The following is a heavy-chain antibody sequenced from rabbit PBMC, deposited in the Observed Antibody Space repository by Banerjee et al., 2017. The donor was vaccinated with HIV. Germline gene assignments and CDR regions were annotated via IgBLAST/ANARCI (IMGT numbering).Heavy chain of an antibody. Sequence: QSLEESGGDLVKPGASLTLTCTASGFTLSSYWMYWVRQTPGKGLEWIACIYAGSSGSTWYASWAKGRFTISKASSTTVTLQMTSLTAADTATYFCVRYGGSGEDYHFKLWGPGTLVTVS. CDR1: GFTLSSYW. V-gene: IGHV1S40*01. D-gene: IGHD4-2*01. CDR3: VRYGGSGEDYHFKL. CDR2: IYAGSSGST. J-gene: IGHJ4*01.